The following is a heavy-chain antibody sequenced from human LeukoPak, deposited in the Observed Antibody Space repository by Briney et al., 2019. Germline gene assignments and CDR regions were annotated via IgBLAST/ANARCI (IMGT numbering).Heavy chain of an antibody. CDR3: AKDRCSNGVGCYYYYMDV. D-gene: IGHD2-8*01. CDR2: IQYDGSNE. J-gene: IGHJ6*03. CDR1: GFSFSSYG. Sequence: GGSLRLSCAASGFSFSSYGMHWVRQAPGKGLEWVAYIQYDGSNEQYADSVKGRFSISRDSSKNILYLQMNSLRAEDTAVYYCAKDRCSNGVGCYYYYMDVWGKGTTVTISS. V-gene: IGHV3-30*02.